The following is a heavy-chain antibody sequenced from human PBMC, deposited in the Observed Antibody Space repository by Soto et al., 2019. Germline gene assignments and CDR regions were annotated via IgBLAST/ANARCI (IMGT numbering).Heavy chain of an antibody. D-gene: IGHD6-19*01. J-gene: IGHJ4*02. CDR2: ISAYNGNT. Sequence: QVQLVQSGAEVKKPGASVKVSCKASGYTFTSYGISWVRQGPGQGLEWMGWISAYNGNTNYAQKLQGRVTMTTDTSTSTAYMELRSLRSDDTAVYYCARAPHRRGSAGTIDYWGQGTLVTVSS. CDR3: ARAPHRRGSAGTIDY. CDR1: GYTFTSYG. V-gene: IGHV1-18*01.